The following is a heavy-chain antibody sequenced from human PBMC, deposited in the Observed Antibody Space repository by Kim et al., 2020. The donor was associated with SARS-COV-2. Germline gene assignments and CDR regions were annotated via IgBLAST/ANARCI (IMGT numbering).Heavy chain of an antibody. CDR3: TRVPPYSNSWWDAFDI. V-gene: IGHV3-73*01. CDR1: GLTFSDSA. Sequence: GGSLRLSCAASGLTFSDSAMYWVRQASGKGLEWVGRIRSKANSYATAYDVSVKGRFIISRDDSKNTEYLQMNSLKTEDTAIYYCTRVPPYSNSWWDAFDIWGQGTMVTVSS. D-gene: IGHD6-13*01. CDR2: IRSKANSYAT. J-gene: IGHJ3*02.